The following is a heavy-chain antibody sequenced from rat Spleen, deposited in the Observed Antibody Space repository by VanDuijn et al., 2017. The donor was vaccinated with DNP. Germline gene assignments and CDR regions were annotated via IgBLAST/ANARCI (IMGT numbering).Heavy chain of an antibody. J-gene: IGHJ2*01. V-gene: IGHV5S23*01. CDR2: INTDGDST. CDR3: ARHGQQPHYFDY. CDR1: GFTFSNYY. D-gene: IGHD1-10*01. Sequence: EVQLVESGGGLVQPGRSLRLSCAASGFTFSNYYMAWVRQAPKKGLEWVATINTDGDSTYYLDSVKGRFTISRDNAENTAYLQMNSLRFDDTATYYCARHGQQPHYFDYWGQGVMVTVSS.